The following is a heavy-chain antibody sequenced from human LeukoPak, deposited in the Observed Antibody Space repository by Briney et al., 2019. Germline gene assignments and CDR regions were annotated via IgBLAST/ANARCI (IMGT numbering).Heavy chain of an antibody. Sequence: PSETLSLTCTVSGGSISSSSYYWGWIRQPPGKGLEWIGSIYYSGSTYYDPSLKSRVTISVDTSKNQFSLKLSSVTAADTAVYYCARESTVLLWFGESYYFDYWGQGTLVTVSS. J-gene: IGHJ4*02. CDR3: ARESTVLLWFGESYYFDY. V-gene: IGHV4-39*07. D-gene: IGHD3-10*01. CDR1: GGSISSSSYY. CDR2: IYYSGST.